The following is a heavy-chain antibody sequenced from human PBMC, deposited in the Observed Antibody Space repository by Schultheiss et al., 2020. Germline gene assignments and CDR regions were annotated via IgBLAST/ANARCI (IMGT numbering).Heavy chain of an antibody. CDR2: ISSSSSYI. Sequence: ESLKISCAASGFTFSSYSMNWVRQAPGKGLEWVSSISSSSSYIYYADSVKGRFTISRDNAKNSLYLQMNSLRAEDTAVYYCARDFYYGSGRTDWGQGTLVTVSS. V-gene: IGHV3-21*01. J-gene: IGHJ4*02. D-gene: IGHD3-10*01. CDR1: GFTFSSYS. CDR3: ARDFYYGSGRTD.